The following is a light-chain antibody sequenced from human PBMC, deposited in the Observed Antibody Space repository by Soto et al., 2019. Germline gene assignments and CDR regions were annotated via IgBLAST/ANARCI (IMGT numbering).Light chain of an antibody. CDR3: QQYNNWPLT. CDR1: QSVSSN. J-gene: IGKJ4*01. CDR2: GSS. V-gene: IGKV3-15*01. Sequence: EKMMTQSPATLSVSPGERATLSCRASQSVSSNLAWYQQKPGQAPRLLIYGSSTRATGIPDRFSGSGSGTEFTLTISRLQSEDFAVYYCQQYNNWPLTFGGVTKVEIK.